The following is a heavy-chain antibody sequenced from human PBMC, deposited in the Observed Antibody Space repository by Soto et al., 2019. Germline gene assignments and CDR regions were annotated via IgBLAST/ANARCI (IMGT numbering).Heavy chain of an antibody. V-gene: IGHV1-69*12. Sequence: QVQLVQSGAEVKKPGSSVKVSCKASGGTFSSYAISWVRQAPGQGLEWMGGIIPVFCTAKYAQKFQGRLTIIAEESTSTAFMGLSSRRSEDTAVYYCAGAVAKYYSYGIDVWGQGTTVTVSS. CDR2: IIPVFCTA. CDR3: AGAVAKYYSYGIDV. J-gene: IGHJ6*02. D-gene: IGHD6-19*01. CDR1: GGTFSSYA.